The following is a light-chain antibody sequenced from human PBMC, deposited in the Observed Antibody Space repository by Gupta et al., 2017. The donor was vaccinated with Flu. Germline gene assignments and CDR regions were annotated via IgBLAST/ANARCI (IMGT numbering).Light chain of an antibody. J-gene: IGKJ4*01. CDR2: KGT. V-gene: IGKV3-11*01. CDR1: ESVYSY. Sequence: PATRALSPGERATLSCWATESVYSYLTWYQQKSGQAPRRLIFKGTNRATGIPVRFSGNGSGTDFSLTITNLEPEDVAIYYCPQRYKWPLTFGGGTRVEIK. CDR3: PQRYKWPLT.